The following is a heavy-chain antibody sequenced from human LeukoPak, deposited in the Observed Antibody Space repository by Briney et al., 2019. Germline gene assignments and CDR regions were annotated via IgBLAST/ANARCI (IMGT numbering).Heavy chain of an antibody. CDR1: GGSISSYY. J-gene: IGHJ5*02. V-gene: IGHV4-59*01. CDR2: IYYSGST. D-gene: IGHD3-10*01. CDR3: ARGLSSKITMVRGVRFDP. Sequence: SETLSLTCTVSGGSISSYYWSWIRQPPGKGLEWIGYIYYSGSTNYNPSLKSRVTISVDTSKNQFSLKLSSVTAADTAVYYCARGLSSKITMVRGVRFDPWGQGTLVTVSS.